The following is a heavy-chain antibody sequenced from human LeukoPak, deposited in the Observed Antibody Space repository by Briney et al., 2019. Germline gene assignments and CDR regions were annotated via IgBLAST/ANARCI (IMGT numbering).Heavy chain of an antibody. Sequence: SETLSLTCTVSGGSISSYYWGWIRQPPGKGLEWIGSIYYSGSTYYNPSLKSRVTISVDTSKNQFSLKLSSVTAADTAVYYCARGDKIAVGAYWGQGTLVTVSS. D-gene: IGHD6-19*01. J-gene: IGHJ4*02. CDR2: IYYSGST. CDR1: GGSISSYY. V-gene: IGHV4-39*07. CDR3: ARGDKIAVGAY.